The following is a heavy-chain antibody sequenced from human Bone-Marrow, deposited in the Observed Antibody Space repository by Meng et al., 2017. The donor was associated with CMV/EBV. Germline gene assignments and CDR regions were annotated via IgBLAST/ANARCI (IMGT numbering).Heavy chain of an antibody. D-gene: IGHD3-3*01. J-gene: IGHJ6*02. Sequence: ASVKVSCKASGYTFTSYDINWVRQATGQGLEWMGWMNPNSGNTGYAQKFQGRVTITRNTSISTAYMELSSLRSEDTAVYYCARSPYYDFWSGYYIWYYYYGMDVWGQETTVTVSS. CDR2: MNPNSGNT. V-gene: IGHV1-8*03. CDR3: ARSPYYDFWSGYYIWYYYYGMDV. CDR1: GYTFTSYD.